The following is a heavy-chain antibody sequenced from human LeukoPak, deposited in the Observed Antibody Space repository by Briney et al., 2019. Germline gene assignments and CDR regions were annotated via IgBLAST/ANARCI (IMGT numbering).Heavy chain of an antibody. CDR2: ISTSGGST. J-gene: IGHJ4*02. CDR3: AKRDF. CDR1: GFTFSSNY. V-gene: IGHV3-23*01. Sequence: GGSLRLSCAASGFTFSSNYMSWVRQAPGKGLEWVSAISTSGGSTYYADSVKGCFTISRDNSKNTLYLQMNSLRADDTAIYYCAKRDFWGQGTLVTVSS.